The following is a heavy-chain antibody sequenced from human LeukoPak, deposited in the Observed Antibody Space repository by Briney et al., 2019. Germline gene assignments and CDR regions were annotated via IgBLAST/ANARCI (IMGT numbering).Heavy chain of an antibody. CDR2: VNEAGSEK. D-gene: IGHD2/OR15-2a*01. CDR3: ATEYCTDKGNFDL. V-gene: IGHV3-7*02. CDR1: GLTFSSYW. Sequence: GGSLRLSCAASGLTFSSYWMSWVRQAPGQGLEWVANVNEAGSEKNYVDSVKGRFTISRDNIRNLLYLQMNYLIVEDTAVYYCATEYCTDKGNFDLWGRGALVTVSS. J-gene: IGHJ2*01.